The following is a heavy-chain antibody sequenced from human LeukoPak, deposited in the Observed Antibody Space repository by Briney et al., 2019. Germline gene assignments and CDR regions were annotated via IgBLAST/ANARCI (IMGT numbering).Heavy chain of an antibody. Sequence: PGGSLRLSCAASGFTFSSYAMNWVRQAPGKGLEWVSSISGSGGSTYYADSVKGRFTISRDNSKNTLYLQMNSLRAEDTALYYCAKGGEVGLPSGYYYMDVWGKGTTVTVSS. V-gene: IGHV3-23*01. CDR1: GFTFSSYA. CDR2: ISGSGGST. CDR3: AKGGEVGLPSGYYYMDV. D-gene: IGHD1-26*01. J-gene: IGHJ6*03.